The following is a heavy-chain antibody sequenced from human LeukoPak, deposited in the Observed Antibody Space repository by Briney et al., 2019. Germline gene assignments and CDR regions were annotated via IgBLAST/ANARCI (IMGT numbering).Heavy chain of an antibody. V-gene: IGHV3-23*01. CDR3: AKGLSSGYCSGGSCYGYYGMDV. CDR2: INDNGVST. J-gene: IGHJ6*02. D-gene: IGHD2-15*01. Sequence: QPGGSLRLSCAASGFTFSSYAMTWVRQAPGKGLEWVSAINDNGVSTYYADSVKGRFTISRDNSKNKLFLQMNSLRAEDTAVYYCAKGLSSGYCSGGSCYGYYGMDVWGLGTTVTVSS. CDR1: GFTFSSYA.